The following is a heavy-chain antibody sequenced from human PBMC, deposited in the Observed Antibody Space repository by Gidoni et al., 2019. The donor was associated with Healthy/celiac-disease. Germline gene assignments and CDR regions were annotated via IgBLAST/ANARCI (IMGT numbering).Heavy chain of an antibody. D-gene: IGHD6-13*01. CDR1: GFTFSSHG. V-gene: IGHV3-33*01. Sequence: QVQLVESGGGVVQPGRSLRLSCAASGFTFSSHGMHWVRQAPGKGLEWVAVIWYDGSNKYYADSVKGRFTISRDNSKNTLYLQMNSLRAEDTAVYYCARGTTRHSSSWYYFDYWGQGTLVTVSS. CDR3: ARGTTRHSSSWYYFDY. CDR2: IWYDGSNK. J-gene: IGHJ4*02.